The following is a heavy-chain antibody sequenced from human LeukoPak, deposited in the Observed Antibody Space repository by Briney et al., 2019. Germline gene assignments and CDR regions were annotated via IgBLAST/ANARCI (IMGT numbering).Heavy chain of an antibody. CDR1: GYTFTGYY. D-gene: IGHD2-21*02. CDR2: INPNSGGT. J-gene: IGHJ4*02. CDR3: ADDDFHY. Sequence: GASVKVSCKASGYTFTGYYIHWERQAPGQGLEWMGWINPNSGGTNYAQEFQGRVTMTRYTSISTAYMELSRLRSDDTAVYYCADDDFHYWGQGTLVTVSS. V-gene: IGHV1-2*02.